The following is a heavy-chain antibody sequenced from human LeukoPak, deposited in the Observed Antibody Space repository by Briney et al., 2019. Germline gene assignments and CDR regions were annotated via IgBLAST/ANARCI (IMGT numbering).Heavy chain of an antibody. Sequence: PSETLSLTCTVSGGSINFYYWSRIRQPAGKGLEWIGRIYSTGSTNYSPSLKSRVTMSVDKSKNQFSLNLSSVTAADTAVYYCARGIADPYSFDSWGQGTLVTVSS. D-gene: IGHD6-13*01. CDR1: GGSINFYY. CDR2: IYSTGST. J-gene: IGHJ4*02. CDR3: ARGIADPYSFDS. V-gene: IGHV4-4*07.